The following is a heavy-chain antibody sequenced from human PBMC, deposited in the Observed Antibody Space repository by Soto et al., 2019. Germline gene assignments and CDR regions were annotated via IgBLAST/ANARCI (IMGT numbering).Heavy chain of an antibody. Sequence: EEQLVESGGGLAQPGGALRLSCVASGFTFTTYWMSWVRQAPGKGLEWVANIRQDGGAQYYVDSVKGRFTISRDNAKNSVYLQMDSLRVDDTAVYYCVRGGHGSGSYLGASWGQGILVTVSS. CDR3: VRGGHGSGSYLGAS. CDR2: IRQDGGAQ. CDR1: GFTFTTYW. D-gene: IGHD3-10*01. J-gene: IGHJ5*02. V-gene: IGHV3-7*03.